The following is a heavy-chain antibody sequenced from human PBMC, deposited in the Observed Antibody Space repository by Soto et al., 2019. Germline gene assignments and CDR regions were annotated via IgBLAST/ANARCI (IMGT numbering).Heavy chain of an antibody. CDR2: IIPILVIA. V-gene: IGHV1-69*02. J-gene: IGHJ4*02. CDR3: AKERTAYCSGGSCYYFDY. D-gene: IGHD2-15*01. CDR1: GGTFSSYT. Sequence: QVQLVQSGAEVKKPGSSVKVSCKASGGTFSSYTISWVRQAPGQGLEWMGRIIPILVIANYAQKFQGRVTITADKSTSTAYMELSSLRSEDTAVYYCAKERTAYCSGGSCYYFDYWGQGTLVTVS.